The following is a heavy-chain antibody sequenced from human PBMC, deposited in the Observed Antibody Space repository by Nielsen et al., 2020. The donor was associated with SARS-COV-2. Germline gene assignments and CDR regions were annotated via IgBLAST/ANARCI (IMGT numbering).Heavy chain of an antibody. Sequence: GESLKISCAASGFTFSSYSMNWVRQAPGKGLEWVSSISSSSSYIYYADSVKGRFTISRDNAKNSLYLQMNSLRAEDTAVYYCARDDYYYDSSGYSNNWGQGTLVTVSS. CDR1: GFTFSSYS. D-gene: IGHD3-22*01. CDR2: ISSSSSYI. V-gene: IGHV3-21*01. J-gene: IGHJ4*02. CDR3: ARDDYYYDSSGYSNN.